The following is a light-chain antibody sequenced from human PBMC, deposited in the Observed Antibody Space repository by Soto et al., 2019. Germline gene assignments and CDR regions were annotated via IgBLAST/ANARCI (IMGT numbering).Light chain of an antibody. CDR2: AAS. V-gene: IGKV3-15*01. CDR1: QSLSFN. CDR3: QQYGGSPSIT. J-gene: IGKJ5*01. Sequence: EIVMTQSPATLSVSPGERATLSCRASQSLSFNLAWYQQKPGQAPRLLIYAASTRATGIPARFSGSGSGTEFTLAIRRLEPEDSAVYYCQQYGGSPSITFGQGTRLEIK.